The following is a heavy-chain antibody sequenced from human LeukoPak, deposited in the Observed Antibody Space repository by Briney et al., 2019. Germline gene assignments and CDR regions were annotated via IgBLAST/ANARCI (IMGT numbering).Heavy chain of an antibody. D-gene: IGHD5-18*01. CDR3: ARADTAMGLYYYYYMDV. V-gene: IGHV1-2*02. Sequence: VASVKVSCKASGYTFTGYYMHWVRQAPGQGLEWMGWINPNSGGTNYAQKFQGRVTMTRDTSISTAYMELSRLRSDDTAVYYCARADTAMGLYYYYYMDVWGKGTTVTVSS. J-gene: IGHJ6*03. CDR2: INPNSGGT. CDR1: GYTFTGYY.